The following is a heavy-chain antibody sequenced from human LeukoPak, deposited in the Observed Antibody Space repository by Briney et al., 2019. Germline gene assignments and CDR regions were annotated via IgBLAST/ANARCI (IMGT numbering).Heavy chain of an antibody. Sequence: SETLSLTCAVYGGSFSGYYWSWIRQPPGKGLEWIGEINHSGSTNYNPSLKSRVTISVDTSKNQFSLKLSSVTAADTAVYYCARFSPVVPAATPYYYYYMDVWGKGTTVTVSS. CDR3: ARFSPVVPAATPYYYYYMDV. D-gene: IGHD2-2*01. J-gene: IGHJ6*03. V-gene: IGHV4-34*01. CDR2: INHSGST. CDR1: GGSFSGYY.